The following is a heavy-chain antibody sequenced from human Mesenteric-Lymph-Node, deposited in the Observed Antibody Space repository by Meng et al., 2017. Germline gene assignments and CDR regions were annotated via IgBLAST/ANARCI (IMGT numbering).Heavy chain of an antibody. CDR3: SRVSDSLGADV. CDR1: GFPFSIFW. D-gene: IGHD2-15*01. Sequence: GGSLRLSCAASGFPFSIFWIYWMLQVPGEGLVWVSRVSGDGSVTHYADFVKARFSISRDNADNIVYLQMNSLTADDSAVSYFSRVSDSLGADVWGQGTTVTVSS. CDR2: VSGDGSVT. V-gene: IGHV3-74*01. J-gene: IGHJ6*02.